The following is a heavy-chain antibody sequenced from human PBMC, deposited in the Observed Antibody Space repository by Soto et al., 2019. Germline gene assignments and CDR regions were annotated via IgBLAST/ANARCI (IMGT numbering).Heavy chain of an antibody. CDR1: GFAFSSYW. CDR3: ARSTQNLDY. V-gene: IGHV3-74*01. CDR2: INSDGSST. D-gene: IGHD1-1*01. J-gene: IGHJ4*02. Sequence: GGSLRLSCASSGFAFSSYWMHWVRQAPGKGLVWVSRINSDGSSTSYADSVRGRFTISRDNAKNTLYLQMNSLRAEDTAVYFYARSTQNLDYSGQGTLVTVSS.